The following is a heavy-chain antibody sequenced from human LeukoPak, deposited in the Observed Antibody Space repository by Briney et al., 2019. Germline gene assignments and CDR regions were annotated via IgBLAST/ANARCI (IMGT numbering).Heavy chain of an antibody. V-gene: IGHV4-39*07. CDR2: IYYSGST. Sequence: SETLSLTCTVSGDSISSRSYYWGWIRQPPGKGLEWIGTIYYSGSTYYNPSLKSRVTISVDTSKNQFSLQLRSVTAADTAVYYCANEWSAFDFWGQGTMVTVSS. D-gene: IGHD3-3*01. CDR1: GDSISSRSYY. CDR3: ANEWSAFDF. J-gene: IGHJ3*01.